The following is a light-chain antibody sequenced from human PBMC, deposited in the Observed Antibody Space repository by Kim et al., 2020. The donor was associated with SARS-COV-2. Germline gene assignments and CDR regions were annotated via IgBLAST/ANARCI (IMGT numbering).Light chain of an antibody. CDR1: DIGSEG. CDR2: YDS. V-gene: IGLV3-21*04. Sequence: AAGQTVMRPGGGNDIGSEGVSLYQQRPGQAPVVVSYYDSVRPSGIPERFSGSKSGNTATLTISRAEAGDEADYYCQVWDNGSDHVIFGGGTQLTVL. J-gene: IGLJ2*01. CDR3: QVWDNGSDHVI.